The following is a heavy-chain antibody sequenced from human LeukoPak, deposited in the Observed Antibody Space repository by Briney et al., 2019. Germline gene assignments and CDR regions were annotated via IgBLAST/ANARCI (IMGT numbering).Heavy chain of an antibody. CDR3: AKPPPDSSSWLFDF. Sequence: GGSLRLSCAASGFTFSAYSMNWVRQAPGEGLEWVSSIGAAGSHIYYADSMKGRFTISRDNAKSSLFLQMNSLRAEDTAVYYCAKPPPDSSSWLFDFWGQGTLVTVSS. V-gene: IGHV3-21*04. CDR2: IGAAGSHI. D-gene: IGHD6-13*01. CDR1: GFTFSAYS. J-gene: IGHJ4*02.